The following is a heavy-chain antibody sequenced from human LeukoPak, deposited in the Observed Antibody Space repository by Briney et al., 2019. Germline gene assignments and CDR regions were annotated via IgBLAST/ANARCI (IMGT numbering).Heavy chain of an antibody. CDR3: ARAVYCSGGSCYSDFDY. V-gene: IGHV1-18*04. D-gene: IGHD2-15*01. CDR2: ISAYNGNT. J-gene: IGHJ4*02. CDR1: GYIFTSYG. Sequence: ASVKVSCKASGYIFTSYGISWVRQAPGQGLEWMGWISAYNGNTNYAQKLQGRVTMTTDTSTSTAYMELRSLRSDDTAVYYCARAVYCSGGSCYSDFDYWGQGTLVTVSS.